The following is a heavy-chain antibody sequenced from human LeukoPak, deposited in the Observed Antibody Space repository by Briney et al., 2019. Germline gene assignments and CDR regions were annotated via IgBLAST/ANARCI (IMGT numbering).Heavy chain of an antibody. CDR1: GFTFTSSA. CDR3: ARVNSGSYPH. CDR2: IVVGSGNT. J-gene: IGHJ4*02. V-gene: IGHV1-58*02. D-gene: IGHD1-26*01. Sequence: ASVKVSCKASGFTFTSSAMQWLRQARGQRLEWIGWIVVGSGNTNYAQKFQERVTITRDMSTSTAYMELSSLRSEDTAVYYCARVNSGSYPHWGQGTLVTVSS.